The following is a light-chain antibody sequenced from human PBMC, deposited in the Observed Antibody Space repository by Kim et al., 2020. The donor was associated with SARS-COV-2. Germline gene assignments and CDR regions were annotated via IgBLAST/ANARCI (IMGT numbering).Light chain of an antibody. V-gene: IGLV3-1*01. CDR2: QDT. CDR3: QAWDISTGGV. Sequence: VSPGQTARITCSGDKLGDKYACWYQQKPGQSPVLVIYQDTKRPSGIPERFSGSNSGNTATLTISGTQAMDEADYYCQAWDISTGGVFGGGTQLTVL. J-gene: IGLJ3*02. CDR1: KLGDKY.